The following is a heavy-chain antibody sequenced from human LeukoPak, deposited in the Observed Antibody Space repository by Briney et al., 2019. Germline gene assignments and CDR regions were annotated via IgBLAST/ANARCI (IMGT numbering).Heavy chain of an antibody. V-gene: IGHV4-61*02. CDR2: IYTSGST. J-gene: IGHJ3*02. Sequence: SETLSLTCTVSGGSISSGSYNWSWFRQPAGKGLEWIARIYTSGSTNYNPSLKTRVTISVDTSKNQFSLKLSSVTAADTAVYYCAREGPEDAFDIWGQGTMVTVSS. CDR1: GGSISSGSYN. CDR3: AREGPEDAFDI.